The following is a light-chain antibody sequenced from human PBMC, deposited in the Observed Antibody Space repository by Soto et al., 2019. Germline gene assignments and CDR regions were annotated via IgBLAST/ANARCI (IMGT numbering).Light chain of an antibody. CDR3: QKYNSAPS. CDR1: QGITNF. CDR2: EAS. J-gene: IGKJ4*01. V-gene: IGKV1-27*01. Sequence: DIQMTQSPSSLSASVGDRVTITCRASQGITNFLAWYQQKPGKVPKLLIYEASTSQSGVPSRFSGSGSGTDFTLTISSLQPEDVATYYCQKYNSAPSFGGGTKVEIK.